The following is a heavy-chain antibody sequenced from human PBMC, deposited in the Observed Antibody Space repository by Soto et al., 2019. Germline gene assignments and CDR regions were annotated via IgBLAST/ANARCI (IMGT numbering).Heavy chain of an antibody. CDR1: GGSISSGGYY. CDR2: IYYSGST. V-gene: IGHV4-31*03. J-gene: IGHJ5*02. D-gene: IGHD4-4*01. CDR3: ARGVLQPAHNWFDP. Sequence: SETLSLTCTVSGGSISSGGYYWSWIRQHPGKGLEWIGYIYYSGSTYYNPSLKSRVTMSVDTSKNQFSLKLSSVTAADTAVYYCARGVLQPAHNWFDPWGQGTLVTVSS.